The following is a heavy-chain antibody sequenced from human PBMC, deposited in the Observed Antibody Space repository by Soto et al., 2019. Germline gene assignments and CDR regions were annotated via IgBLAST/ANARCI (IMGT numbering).Heavy chain of an antibody. D-gene: IGHD2-2*01. J-gene: IGHJ4*02. CDR2: ISSTSAYI. V-gene: IGHV3-21*01. Sequence: EVQLVESGGGLVEPGGSLRLSCAASGFTFSSYSMNWVRQAPGKGLEWVSSISSTSAYIYYADSMRGRFTVSRDNSKNSLYLQMNSLRAEDTAVYYCSRITDYCSSSTCAYPFDFWGPGTLVTVSS. CDR1: GFTFSSYS. CDR3: SRITDYCSSSTCAYPFDF.